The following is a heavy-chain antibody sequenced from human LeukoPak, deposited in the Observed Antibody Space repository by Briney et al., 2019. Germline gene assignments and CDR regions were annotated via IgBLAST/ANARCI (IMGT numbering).Heavy chain of an antibody. CDR1: GFTVSSNY. J-gene: IGHJ4*02. CDR3: ARAIQSHLLKGYFDY. Sequence: PGGSLRLSCAPFGFTVSSNYMSWVRQAPGKGLEWVSTIYSDGTPYYADSLKGRFTISRDNSKNTLYLRMNSLRAEDTAIYYCARAIQSHLLKGYFDYWGQRTLVTVSS. D-gene: IGHD2-2*01. V-gene: IGHV3-53*01. CDR2: IYSDGTP.